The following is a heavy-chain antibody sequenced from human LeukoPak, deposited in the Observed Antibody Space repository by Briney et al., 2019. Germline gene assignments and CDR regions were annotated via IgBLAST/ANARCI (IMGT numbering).Heavy chain of an antibody. CDR1: GYTFTSYA. V-gene: IGHV1-69*05. Sequence: RASVKVSCKASGYTFTSYAISWVRQTPGQGLEWMGGIIPIFGTANYAQKFQGRVTITTDESTSTAYMELSSLRSEDTAVYYCASRKVWSGYHTPLYFDYWGQGTLVTVSS. J-gene: IGHJ4*02. CDR2: IIPIFGTA. D-gene: IGHD3-3*01. CDR3: ASRKVWSGYHTPLYFDY.